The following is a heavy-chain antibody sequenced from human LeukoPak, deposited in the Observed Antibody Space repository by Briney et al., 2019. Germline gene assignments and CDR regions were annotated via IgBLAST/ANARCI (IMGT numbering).Heavy chain of an antibody. D-gene: IGHD3-22*01. Sequence: GGSLRLSCAASGFTFSSYGMHWVRQAPGKGLEWVAVIWYDGSNKYYADSVKGRFATSRDNSKNTLYLQMNSLRAEDTAVYYCARDRYYYDSSGYYGPFDYWGQGTLVTVSS. J-gene: IGHJ4*02. CDR3: ARDRYYYDSSGYYGPFDY. CDR1: GFTFSSYG. V-gene: IGHV3-33*01. CDR2: IWYDGSNK.